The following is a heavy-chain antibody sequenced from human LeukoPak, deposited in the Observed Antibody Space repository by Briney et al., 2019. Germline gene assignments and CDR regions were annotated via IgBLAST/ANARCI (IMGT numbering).Heavy chain of an antibody. CDR2: ISGSGGST. Sequence: PGRSLRLSCAASGFTFSSYAMRWVRQAPGKGLEWVSTISGSGGSTYYADAVKGRFTISGDNSKNTLYLQLNSLRAEDTAVYYCARGWGYYFDYWGQGTLVTVSS. D-gene: IGHD3-16*01. CDR1: GFTFSSYA. CDR3: ARGWGYYFDY. V-gene: IGHV3-23*01. J-gene: IGHJ4*02.